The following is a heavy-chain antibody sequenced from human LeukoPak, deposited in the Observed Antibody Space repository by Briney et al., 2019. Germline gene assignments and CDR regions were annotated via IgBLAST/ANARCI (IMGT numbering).Heavy chain of an antibody. CDR1: GFIFSSYS. CDR2: ISSNGGST. V-gene: IGHV3-64*01. Sequence: GGSLRLSCTASGFIFSSYSMHWVRQAPGKGLEFVSAISSNGGSTYYANSVKGRFTISRDTSKNTLYLQTGSLRTEDMAVYYCARVGDFSVAAFDIWGQGTMVTVSS. CDR3: ARVGDFSVAAFDI. J-gene: IGHJ3*02. D-gene: IGHD3-16*01.